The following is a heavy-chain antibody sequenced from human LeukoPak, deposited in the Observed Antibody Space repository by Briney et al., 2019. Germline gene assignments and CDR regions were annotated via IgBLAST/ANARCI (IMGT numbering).Heavy chain of an antibody. D-gene: IGHD3-22*01. CDR2: INHSGST. CDR3: ARDLTYYYDSSGGFFDY. V-gene: IGHV4-34*01. CDR1: GGSFSGYY. J-gene: IGHJ4*02. Sequence: SETLSLTCAVYGGSFSGYYWSWIRQPPGKGLEWIGEINHSGSTNYNPSLKSRVTISVDTSKNQFSLKLSSVTAADTAVYYCARDLTYYYDSSGGFFDYWGQGTLVTVSS.